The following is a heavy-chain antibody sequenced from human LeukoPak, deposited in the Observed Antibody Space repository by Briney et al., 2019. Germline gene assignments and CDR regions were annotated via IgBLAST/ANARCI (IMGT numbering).Heavy chain of an antibody. D-gene: IGHD3-3*01. CDR2: IKQDGSEK. Sequence: GGSLSLSLAASGFTFSSYWISWVRQALGKGLEWVANIKQDGSEKYYVDSVKGRFTISRDNAKNSLYLQMNSLRAEDTAVYYCASLNYDFWSGGVDYWGKRTLVTVSS. J-gene: IGHJ4*02. CDR3: ASLNYDFWSGGVDY. V-gene: IGHV3-7*05. CDR1: GFTFSSYW.